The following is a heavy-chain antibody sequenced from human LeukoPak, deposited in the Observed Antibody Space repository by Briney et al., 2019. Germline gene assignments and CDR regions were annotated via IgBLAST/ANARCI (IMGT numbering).Heavy chain of an antibody. CDR1: GGSISSSSYY. J-gene: IGHJ4*02. V-gene: IGHV4-39*01. Sequence: KTSETLSLTCTVSGGSISSSSYYWGWIRQPPGKGLEWIGSIYYSGSTYYNPSLKSRVTISVDTSKNQFSLKLSSVTAADTAVYYCARQRPPGLGWYDYWGQGTLVTVSS. CDR2: IYYSGST. D-gene: IGHD6-19*01. CDR3: ARQRPPGLGWYDY.